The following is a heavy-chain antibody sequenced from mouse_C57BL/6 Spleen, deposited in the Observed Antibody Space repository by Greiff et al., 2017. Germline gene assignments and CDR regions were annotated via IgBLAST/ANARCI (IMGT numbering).Heavy chain of an antibody. CDR3: ARVDYDYDAMDY. V-gene: IGHV1-81*01. D-gene: IGHD1-1*02. Sequence: QVQLKQSGAELARPGASVKLSCKASGYTFTSYGISWVKQRTGQGFEWIGEIYPRSGNTYYNEKFKGKATLTADKSSSTAYMELRSLTSEDSAVYFCARVDYDYDAMDYWGQGTSVTVSS. CDR2: IYPRSGNT. J-gene: IGHJ4*01. CDR1: GYTFTSYG.